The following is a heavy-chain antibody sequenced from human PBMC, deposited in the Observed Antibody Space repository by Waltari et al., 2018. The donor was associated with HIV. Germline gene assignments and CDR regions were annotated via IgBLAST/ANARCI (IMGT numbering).Heavy chain of an antibody. CDR2: XXAFNGDT. D-gene: IGHD4-17*01. J-gene: IGHJ2*01. CDR1: GTKFTRHG. V-gene: IGHV1-18*01. Sequence: QVPMVQSGDEGKKHXASVKVSCKASGTKFTRHGIAWGRQAPGQGLEWMGWXXAFNGDTNYAPKLXGRVTMTTDTATTTAYMDLRSLTSDDTAVYYCAMTPTTVVTEGWYFDLWGRGTLVSVSS. CDR3: AMTPTTVVTEGWYFDL.